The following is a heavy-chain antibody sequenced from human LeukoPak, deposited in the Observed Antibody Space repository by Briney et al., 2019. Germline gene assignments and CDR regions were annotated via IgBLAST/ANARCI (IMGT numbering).Heavy chain of an antibody. J-gene: IGHJ6*03. D-gene: IGHD6-13*01. CDR3: ARHAVGRSSSFSSYYYYYYMDV. V-gene: IGHV4-38-2*02. Sequence: KSSETLSLTCTVSGYSISSGYYWGWIRQPPGKGLEWIGEINHSGSTNYNPSLKSRVTISVDTSKNQFSLKLSSVTAADTAVYYCARHAVGRSSSFSSYYYYYYMDVWGKGTTVTISS. CDR1: GYSISSGYY. CDR2: INHSGST.